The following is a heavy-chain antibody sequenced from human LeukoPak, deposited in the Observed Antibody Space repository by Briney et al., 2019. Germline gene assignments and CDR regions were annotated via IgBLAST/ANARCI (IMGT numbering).Heavy chain of an antibody. Sequence: GGSLRLSCAASGFTFSSYGMHWVRQAPGKGLEWVAFIRYDGSNKYYADSVKGRFTISRDNSKNTLYLQMNSLRAEDTAVYYCAKDPHYYGSGSSTRFDYWGQGTLVTVSS. CDR2: IRYDGSNK. CDR3: AKDPHYYGSGSSTRFDY. V-gene: IGHV3-30*02. CDR1: GFTFSSYG. D-gene: IGHD3-10*01. J-gene: IGHJ4*02.